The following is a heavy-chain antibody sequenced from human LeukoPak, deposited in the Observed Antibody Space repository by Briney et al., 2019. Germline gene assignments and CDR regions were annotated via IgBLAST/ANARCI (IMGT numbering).Heavy chain of an antibody. Sequence: PSETLSLTCSVSGYSISSGYFWGWIRQPPGKGLVWVSRVSSDGTSTNYADSVKGRFTISRDSAKNTLCLQMNSLRVEDTAVYYCARAATGSRNAFDIWGQGTMVTVSS. CDR3: ARAATGSRNAFDI. J-gene: IGHJ3*02. D-gene: IGHD6-13*01. V-gene: IGHV3-74*01. CDR1: GYSISSGYF. CDR2: VSSDGTST.